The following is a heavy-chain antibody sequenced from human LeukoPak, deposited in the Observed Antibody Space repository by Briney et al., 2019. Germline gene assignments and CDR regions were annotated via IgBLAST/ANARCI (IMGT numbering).Heavy chain of an antibody. D-gene: IGHD2-21*02. V-gene: IGHV3-30-3*01. J-gene: IGHJ4*02. Sequence: GGSLRLSCAASGFTFTNYALHSVRQAPRKGLECVAVISYDGTNKYYADSVKGRFTISRDNSKNTLSLQMNSLRAEDTALYYCARGFVLGAAKNYFDYWGQGALVTVSS. CDR1: GFTFTNYA. CDR2: ISYDGTNK. CDR3: ARGFVLGAAKNYFDY.